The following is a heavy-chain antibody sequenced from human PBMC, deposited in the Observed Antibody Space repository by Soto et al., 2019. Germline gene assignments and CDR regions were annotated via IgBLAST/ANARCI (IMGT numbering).Heavy chain of an antibody. J-gene: IGHJ4*02. Sequence: SVKVSCKASGYTFTYRYLHWVRQAPGQALEWMGWITPFNGNTNYAQKFQDRVTITRDRSMSTAYMELSSLRSEDTAMYYCASHSSSSEPAPDYWGQGTLVTVSS. CDR3: ASHSSSSEPAPDY. CDR2: ITPFNGNT. CDR1: GYTFTYRY. V-gene: IGHV1-45*02. D-gene: IGHD6-6*01.